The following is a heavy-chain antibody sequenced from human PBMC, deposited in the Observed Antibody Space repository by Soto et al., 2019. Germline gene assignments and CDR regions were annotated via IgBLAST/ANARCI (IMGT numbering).Heavy chain of an antibody. CDR2: IWYKEDNGYLRNR. J-gene: IGHJ6*04. Sequence: QVQLVESGGGVVQPGGSLRLSCAGSGFTFNNYGMHWVRQAPGKGLEWVASIWYKEDNGYLRNRYYADSVKGRVTISRDTSENTVHLQMDSLRAEDTAVYYCARDDVLCDGGRCYGVPLDVWGKGTTVTVSS. V-gene: IGHV3-33*01. D-gene: IGHD2-15*01. CDR3: ARDDVLCDGGRCYGVPLDV. CDR1: GFTFNNYG.